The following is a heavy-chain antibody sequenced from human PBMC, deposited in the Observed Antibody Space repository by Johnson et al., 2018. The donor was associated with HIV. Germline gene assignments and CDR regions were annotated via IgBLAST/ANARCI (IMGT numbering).Heavy chain of an antibody. CDR1: GFTFSDYY. D-gene: IGHD3-3*01. CDR2: LNWNGGNT. J-gene: IGHJ3*02. Sequence: VQLVESGGGLVQPGGSLRLSCAASGFTFSDYYMSWIRQAPGKGLEWVSGLNWNGGNTGYADSVKGRCTISRDNDKSSVYMQMNNLRAEDTAVYYCARDSYNFWSGYPDAFDIWGQGTMVTVSS. CDR3: ARDSYNFWSGYPDAFDI. V-gene: IGHV3-20*04.